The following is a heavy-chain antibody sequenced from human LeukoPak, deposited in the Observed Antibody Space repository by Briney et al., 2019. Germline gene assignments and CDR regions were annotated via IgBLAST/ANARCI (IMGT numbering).Heavy chain of an antibody. CDR1: GGTFSSYA. J-gene: IGHJ4*02. V-gene: IGHV1-69*04. Sequence: ASVKVSCKASGGTFSSYAISWVRQAPGQGLEWMGRIIPIFGIANYAQKFQGRVMITADKSTSTAYMELSSLRSEDTAVYYCARDRGELLYYFDYWGQGTLVTVSS. D-gene: IGHD1-26*01. CDR3: ARDRGELLYYFDY. CDR2: IIPIFGIA.